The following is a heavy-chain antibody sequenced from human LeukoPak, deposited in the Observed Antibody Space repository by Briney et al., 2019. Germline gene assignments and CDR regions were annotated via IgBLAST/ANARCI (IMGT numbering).Heavy chain of an antibody. V-gene: IGHV3-53*01. Sequence: GGSLRLSCAASGFSVSTNYMSWVRQAPGKGLEWVSVIYSGGYTYYADSVKGRFTISRDNSKNTVYLQMNSLRAEDTAIYYCARDEALDIWGQGTMVTVSS. CDR2: IYSGGYT. J-gene: IGHJ3*02. CDR1: GFSVSTNY. CDR3: ARDEALDI.